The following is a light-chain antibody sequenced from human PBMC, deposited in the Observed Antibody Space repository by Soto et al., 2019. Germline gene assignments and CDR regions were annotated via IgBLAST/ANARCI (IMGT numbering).Light chain of an antibody. CDR2: LGS. CDR1: QSLLHSNGYNY. J-gene: IGKJ2*01. V-gene: IGKV2-28*01. CDR3: MQALQTPYT. Sequence: DIVMTQSPLSLPVTPGEPASISCRSSQSLLHSNGYNYLDWYLQKPGQSPQLLIYLGSNRASGVPDRISGSGSGTDFTLKINRVEAEDVGVYYCMQALQTPYTFGLGTKLEIK.